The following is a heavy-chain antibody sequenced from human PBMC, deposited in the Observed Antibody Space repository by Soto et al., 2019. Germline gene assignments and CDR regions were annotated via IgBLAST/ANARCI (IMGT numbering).Heavy chain of an antibody. CDR1: GDSISSGGYS. D-gene: IGHD1-26*01. CDR2: IDRSGST. CDR3: ARDGAWSGFDV. V-gene: IGHV4-30-2*01. J-gene: IGHJ6*02. Sequence: SETLSLTCTVSGDSISSGGYSWSWIRQPPGKGLEWVGYIDRSGSTYYNPSLQSRVTISVDRSSHQFSLSLTSVTAADTAFYYCARDGAWSGFDVWGQGTTVTVSS.